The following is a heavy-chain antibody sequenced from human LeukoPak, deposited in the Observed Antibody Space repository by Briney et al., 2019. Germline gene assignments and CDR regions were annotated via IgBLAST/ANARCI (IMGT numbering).Heavy chain of an antibody. CDR1: GFTFSSYA. CDR2: ISGSGDYT. J-gene: IGHJ4*02. Sequence: GGSLRLSCAASGFTFSSYAMSWVRQAPGKGLEWVPPISGSGDYTYYADSVKGRFTISRDNSKNTLYPQMNRLSAEDTAVYYCARRIPATASGLDYWGQGTLVTVSS. D-gene: IGHD2-2*01. V-gene: IGHV3-23*01. CDR3: ARRIPATASGLDY.